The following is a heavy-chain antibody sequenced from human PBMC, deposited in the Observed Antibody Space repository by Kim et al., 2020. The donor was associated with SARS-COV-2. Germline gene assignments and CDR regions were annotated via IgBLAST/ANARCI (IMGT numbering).Heavy chain of an antibody. J-gene: IGHJ4*02. V-gene: IGHV3-23*01. Sequence: YADYGKGRFTISRDNSKNTLYLQMNSLRAEDTAVYYCAKGAPKVHGWFDYWGQGTLVTVSS. CDR3: AKGAPKVHGWFDY. D-gene: IGHD2-2*03.